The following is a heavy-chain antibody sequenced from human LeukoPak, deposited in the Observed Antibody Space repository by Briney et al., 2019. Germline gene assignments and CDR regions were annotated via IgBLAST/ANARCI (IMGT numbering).Heavy chain of an antibody. Sequence: PGKSLRLSCAASGFTFNNYGMHWVRQAQGKGLEWVAVISYDGRNIHYPDSVKGRFTISRDISTDTLWLQMDSLRTEDTAVYYCAKGPLRGTAAAIDYWGQGTLVTVSS. CDR1: GFTFNNYG. CDR3: AKGPLRGTAAAIDY. CDR2: ISYDGRNI. V-gene: IGHV3-30*18. J-gene: IGHJ4*02. D-gene: IGHD2-2*01.